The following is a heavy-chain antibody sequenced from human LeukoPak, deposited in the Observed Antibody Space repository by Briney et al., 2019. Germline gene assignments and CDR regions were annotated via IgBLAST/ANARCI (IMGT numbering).Heavy chain of an antibody. CDR3: ARDFATGTTFEFDP. V-gene: IGHV3-30-3*01. Sequence: PGGSLRLSCAASGFTFGSYAMHWVRQAPGKGLEWVAVISYDGSNKYYADSVKGRFTISRDNSKNTLYLQMNSLRAEDTAVYYCARDFATGTTFEFDPWGQGTLVTVSS. CDR2: ISYDGSNK. D-gene: IGHD1-1*01. CDR1: GFTFGSYA. J-gene: IGHJ5*02.